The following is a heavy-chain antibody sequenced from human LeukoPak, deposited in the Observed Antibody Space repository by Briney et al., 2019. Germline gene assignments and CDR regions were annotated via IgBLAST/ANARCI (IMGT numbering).Heavy chain of an antibody. CDR1: GFTFSSYE. J-gene: IGHJ6*04. D-gene: IGHD3-10*02. CDR2: ISSSGSTI. CDR3: AELGITMIGGV. V-gene: IGHV3-48*03. Sequence: GGSLRLSCAASGFTFSSYEMNWVRQAPGKGLEWVSYISSSGSTIYCADSVKGRFTISRDSAKNSLYLQMNSLRAEDTAVYYCAELGITMIGGVWGKGTTVTISS.